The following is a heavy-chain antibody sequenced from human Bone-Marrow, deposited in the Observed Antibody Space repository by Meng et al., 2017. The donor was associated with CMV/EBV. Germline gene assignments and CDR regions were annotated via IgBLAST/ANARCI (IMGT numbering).Heavy chain of an antibody. CDR3: AKGSGARMGAGD. Sequence: GGSLRLSCAASGFTFSSYAMHWVRQAPGKGLEWVAVISYDGSNKYYADSVKGRFTISRDNSKNTLYLQMNSLRAEDTAVYYCAKGSGARMGAGDWGQGTLVTVSS. CDR1: GFTFSSYA. D-gene: IGHD1-26*01. J-gene: IGHJ4*01. CDR2: ISYDGSNK. V-gene: IGHV3-30*04.